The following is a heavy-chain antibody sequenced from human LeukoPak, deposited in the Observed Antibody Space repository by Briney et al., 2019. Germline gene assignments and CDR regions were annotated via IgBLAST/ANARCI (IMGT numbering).Heavy chain of an antibody. Sequence: SGGSLRLSCAASGFTFSSCWMNWVRQAPGKGLEWVANIKQDGSEKYYVDSVKGRFTISRDNAKNSLYLQMNSLRAEDTAVYYCARDSDVPSDYWGQGNLVTVSS. V-gene: IGHV3-7*01. CDR1: GFTFSSCW. CDR2: IKQDGSEK. CDR3: ARDSDVPSDY. J-gene: IGHJ4*02. D-gene: IGHD3-16*01.